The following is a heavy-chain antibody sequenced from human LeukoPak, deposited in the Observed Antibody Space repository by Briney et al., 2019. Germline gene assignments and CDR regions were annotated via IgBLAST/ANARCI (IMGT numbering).Heavy chain of an antibody. Sequence: PSETLSLTCTVSGGSISSYYWSWIRQPAGKGLEWIGRIYTSGSTNYNPSLKSRVTMSVDTSKNRFSLKLSSVTAADTAVYYCARDALIAAAGNNWFDPWGQGTLVTVSS. CDR2: IYTSGST. V-gene: IGHV4-4*07. CDR3: ARDALIAAAGNNWFDP. J-gene: IGHJ5*02. D-gene: IGHD6-13*01. CDR1: GGSISSYY.